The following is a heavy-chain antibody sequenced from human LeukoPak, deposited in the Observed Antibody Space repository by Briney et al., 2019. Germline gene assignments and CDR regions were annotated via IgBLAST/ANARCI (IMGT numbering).Heavy chain of an antibody. Sequence: KSSETLSLTCAVSGGSISSGGYSWSWIRQPPGKGLEWIGYIYRSGSTYYNPSLKSRVTISVDRSKNQFSLKLSSVTAADTAVYYCAREMVNGNWFDPWGQGTLVTVSS. CDR2: IYRSGST. V-gene: IGHV4-30-2*01. CDR3: AREMVNGNWFDP. J-gene: IGHJ5*02. CDR1: GGSISSGGYS. D-gene: IGHD2-8*01.